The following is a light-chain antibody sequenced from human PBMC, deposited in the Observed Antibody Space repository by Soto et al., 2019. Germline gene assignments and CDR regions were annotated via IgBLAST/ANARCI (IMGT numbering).Light chain of an antibody. CDR2: EVS. CDR3: CSYTGNKVFV. CDR1: SSDVGNYKY. J-gene: IGLJ1*01. Sequence: QSVLTQPASVSGSPGQSITISCTGTSSDVGNYKYVSWYQQHPGKAPKLMIYEVSNRPSGVSNRFSGSRSANTASLTISGLQADDAAAYYCCSYTGNKVFVFGTGTKVTVL. V-gene: IGLV2-14*01.